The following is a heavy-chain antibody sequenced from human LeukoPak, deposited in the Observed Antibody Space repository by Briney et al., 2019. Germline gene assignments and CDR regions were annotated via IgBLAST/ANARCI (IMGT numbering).Heavy chain of an antibody. CDR3: ARDLGYCSGGSCYSRDLFDY. Sequence: ASVKVSCKASGYTFTGYYMHWVRQAPGQGLEWMGWINPNSGGTNYAQKFQGRVTMTRDTSISTAYMELSRLRSDDTAVYYCARDLGYCSGGSCYSRDLFDYWGQGTLVTVSS. CDR2: INPNSGGT. D-gene: IGHD2-15*01. J-gene: IGHJ4*02. V-gene: IGHV1-2*02. CDR1: GYTFTGYY.